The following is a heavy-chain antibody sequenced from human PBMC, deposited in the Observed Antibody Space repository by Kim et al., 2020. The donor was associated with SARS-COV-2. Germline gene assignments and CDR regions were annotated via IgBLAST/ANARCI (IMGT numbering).Heavy chain of an antibody. V-gene: IGHV3-48*02. D-gene: IGHD2-8*01. Sequence: GGSLRLSCAASGFTFSAYSMNWVRQAPGKGLEWVSYISFGYTIHYADSVKGRFTISRDNAKNSLYLQMNSLRDEDSGVYYCVRDPNALDFWGQGTLVTV. CDR2: ISFGYTI. CDR1: GFTFSAYS. CDR3: VRDPNALDF. J-gene: IGHJ4*02.